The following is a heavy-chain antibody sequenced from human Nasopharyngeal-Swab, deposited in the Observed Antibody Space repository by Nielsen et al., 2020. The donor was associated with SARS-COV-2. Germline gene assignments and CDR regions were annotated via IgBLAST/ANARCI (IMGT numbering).Heavy chain of an antibody. Sequence: SETLSLTCAVYGGSFSGYYWSWIRQPPRKGLEWIGEINHSGSTNYNPSLKSRVTISVDTSKNQFSLKLSSVTAADTAVYYCARVGGDGYYYYGMDVWGQGTTVTVSS. D-gene: IGHD4-17*01. CDR2: INHSGST. V-gene: IGHV4-34*01. CDR1: GGSFSGYY. CDR3: ARVGGDGYYYYGMDV. J-gene: IGHJ6*02.